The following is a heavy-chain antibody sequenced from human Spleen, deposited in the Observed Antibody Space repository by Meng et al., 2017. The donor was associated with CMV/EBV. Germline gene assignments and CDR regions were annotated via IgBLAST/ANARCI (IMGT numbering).Heavy chain of an antibody. CDR1: GGSVSSSSYY. CDR2: ISYSGST. Sequence: GSLRLSCTVSGGSVSSSSYYWNWIRQPPGKGLEWIGYISYSGSTNYNPSLKSRVTISGDTSKNQFSLKLSSVTAADTAVYYCARYGSGHLDYWGQGTLVTRLL. D-gene: IGHD3-10*01. CDR3: ARYGSGHLDY. V-gene: IGHV4-61*01. J-gene: IGHJ4*02.